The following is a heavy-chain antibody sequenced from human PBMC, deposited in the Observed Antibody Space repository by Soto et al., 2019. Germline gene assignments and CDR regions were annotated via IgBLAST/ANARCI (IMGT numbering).Heavy chain of an antibody. CDR3: ARGPYYYGSGSSPHFDY. CDR2: IGTAGDT. J-gene: IGHJ4*02. V-gene: IGHV3-13*01. Sequence: PGGSLRLSCAASGFTISSYDMHWVRQATGKGLEWVSAIGTAGDTYYPGSVKGRFTISRENAKNSLYLQMNSLRAGDTAVYYFARGPYYYGSGSSPHFDYWGQGTLVTVSS. CDR1: GFTISSYD. D-gene: IGHD3-10*01.